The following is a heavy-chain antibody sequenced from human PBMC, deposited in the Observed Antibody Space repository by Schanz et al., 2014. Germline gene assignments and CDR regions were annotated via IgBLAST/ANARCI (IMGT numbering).Heavy chain of an antibody. CDR2: ISGSGGNT. CDR3: ARPALWFGDNCFDP. CDR1: GFTFRGYA. V-gene: IGHV3-23*01. Sequence: EVQLLESGGGLVQPGGFLRLSCAASGFTFRGYAMSWVRQAPGRGLEWVSIISGSGGNTYYADAVRGRFTISRDNSKTTVYLQMNSLRAEDTAVYYCARPALWFGDNCFDPWGQGTLVTVSS. J-gene: IGHJ5*02. D-gene: IGHD3-10*01.